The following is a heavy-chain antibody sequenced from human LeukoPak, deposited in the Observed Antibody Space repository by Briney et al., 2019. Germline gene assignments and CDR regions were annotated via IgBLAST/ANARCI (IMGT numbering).Heavy chain of an antibody. CDR1: GYTFTTYY. J-gene: IGHJ3*02. D-gene: IGHD3-3*01. CDR2: INPSGGST. Sequence: ASVKVSCKASGYTFTTYYMHWVRQAPGQGFEWMGIINPSGGSTNYAQKFQGRVTMTRDTSTSTVYMQLSSLRSDDTAVYYCVRSFYDFLNGPYEEAFDMWGQGTMVTVSS. CDR3: VRSFYDFLNGPYEEAFDM. V-gene: IGHV1-46*01.